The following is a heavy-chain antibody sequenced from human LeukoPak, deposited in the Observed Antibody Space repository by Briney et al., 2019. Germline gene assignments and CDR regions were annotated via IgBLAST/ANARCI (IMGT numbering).Heavy chain of an antibody. CDR1: GFTFSSYW. D-gene: IGHD2-15*01. V-gene: IGHV3-74*01. Sequence: PGGSLRLSCAASGFTFSSYWMHWVRQAPGKGLVWVSRINSDGSSTSYADSVKGRFTISRDNSENSLYLQMNSLTAEDTALYYCAKAQSSRIYYYYGVDVWGQGTTVTVSS. CDR3: AKAQSSRIYYYYGVDV. J-gene: IGHJ6*02. CDR2: INSDGSST.